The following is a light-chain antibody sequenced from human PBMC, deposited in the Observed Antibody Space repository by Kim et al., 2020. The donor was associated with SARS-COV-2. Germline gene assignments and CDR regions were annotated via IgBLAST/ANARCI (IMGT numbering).Light chain of an antibody. CDR3: QQYGSSPRT. CDR1: QSVSSCY. V-gene: IGKV3-20*01. CDR2: GAS. J-gene: IGKJ1*01. Sequence: EIVLTQSPGTLSLSPGERATLSCRASQSVSSCYLAWYQQKPGQAPRLLIYGASSRATGIPDRFSGSGSGTDFTLTISRLEPEDFAVYYCQQYGSSPRTFGQGTKVDIK.